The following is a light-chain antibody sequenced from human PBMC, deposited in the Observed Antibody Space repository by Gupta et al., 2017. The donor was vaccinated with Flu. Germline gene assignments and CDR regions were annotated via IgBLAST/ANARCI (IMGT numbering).Light chain of an antibody. V-gene: IGKV1-5*03. Sequence: DIQMTQSPSTLSASVGDRVTITCRASQSISSWLAWYQQKPGKAPKLLIYKASSLESGVPSRFSGSGSGTEFTLTISSLQPDDFATYYCQQYNSYSQYSFGQGPKLEIK. CDR1: QSISSW. J-gene: IGKJ2*03. CDR3: QQYNSYSQYS. CDR2: KAS.